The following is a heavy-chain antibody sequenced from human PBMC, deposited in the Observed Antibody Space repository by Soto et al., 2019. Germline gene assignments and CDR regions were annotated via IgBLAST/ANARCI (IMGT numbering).Heavy chain of an antibody. CDR3: ARSIVVATALDY. J-gene: IGHJ4*02. V-gene: IGHV1-3*05. CDR2: INAGNGNT. D-gene: IGHD2-21*02. CDR1: GYTFTSYA. Sequence: QVQLVQSGAEEKKPGASVKVSCKASGYTFTSYAMHWVRQAPGQRLEWMGWINAGNGNTKYSQKFQGRVTITRDTSASTAYMERSSLRSEDTAVYYCARSIVVATALDYWGQGTLVTVSS.